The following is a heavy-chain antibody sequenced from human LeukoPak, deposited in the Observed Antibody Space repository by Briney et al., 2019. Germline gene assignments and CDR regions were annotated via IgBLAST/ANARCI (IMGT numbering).Heavy chain of an antibody. CDR3: ARDADTLRITIFGVVISYFDY. J-gene: IGHJ4*02. D-gene: IGHD3-3*01. V-gene: IGHV3-48*04. CDR2: ISSSSSTI. CDR1: GFTFSSYS. Sequence: GGSLRLSCAASGFTFSSYSMNWVRQAPGKGLEWVSYISSSSSTIYYADSAKGRFTISRDNAKNSLYLQMNSLRAEDTAVYYCARDADTLRITIFGVVISYFDYWGQGTLVTVSS.